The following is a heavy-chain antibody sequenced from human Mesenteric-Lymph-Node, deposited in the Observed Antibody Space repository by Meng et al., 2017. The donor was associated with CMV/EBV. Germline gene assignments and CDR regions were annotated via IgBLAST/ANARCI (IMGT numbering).Heavy chain of an antibody. CDR3: ARDEGNWNDVYFDY. Sequence: SETLSLTCTVSGGSIGTFYWSWIRQPPGKGLEWIGDIYYSGSTNYNPSLKSRVTTSLDTSKNQFSLKLSSVTAADTAVYYCARDEGNWNDVYFDYWGQGTLVTVSS. CDR2: IYYSGST. J-gene: IGHJ4*02. V-gene: IGHV4-59*01. D-gene: IGHD1-1*01. CDR1: GGSIGTFY.